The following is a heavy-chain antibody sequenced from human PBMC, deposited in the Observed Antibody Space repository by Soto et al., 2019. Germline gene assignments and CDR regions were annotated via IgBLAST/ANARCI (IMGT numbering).Heavy chain of an antibody. D-gene: IGHD2-2*01. CDR2: IYYSGST. CDR3: ARLSIIVGVPSAGGPYNWFYT. J-gene: IGHJ5*02. CDR1: GGSISSSSYY. Sequence: PSETLSLTCTVSGGSISSSSYYWGWIRQPPGKGLEWIGSIYYSGSTYYNPSLKSRVTISVDTSKNQFSLKLSSVTAADTAVYYCARLSIIVGVPSAGGPYNWFYTWGQGTLVTVSA. V-gene: IGHV4-39*01.